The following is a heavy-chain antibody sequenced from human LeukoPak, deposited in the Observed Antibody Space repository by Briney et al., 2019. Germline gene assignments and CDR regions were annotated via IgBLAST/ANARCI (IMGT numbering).Heavy chain of an antibody. V-gene: IGHV1-2*02. D-gene: IGHD4-17*01. CDR3: ARGLYGDSPDFDY. CDR1: GYTFTGYY. CDR2: INPNSGGT. Sequence: ASVKVSCKASGYTFTGYYMHWVRQARGQGLEWMGWINPNSGGTNYAQKFQGRVTMTRDTSISTAYMELSRLRSDDTDVYYCARGLYGDSPDFDYWGQGTLVTVSS. J-gene: IGHJ4*02.